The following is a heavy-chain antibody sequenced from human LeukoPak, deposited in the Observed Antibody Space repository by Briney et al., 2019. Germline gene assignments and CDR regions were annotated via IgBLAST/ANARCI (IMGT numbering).Heavy chain of an antibody. CDR1: GYTLTELS. Sequence: SVKVSCKVSGYTLTELSMHWVRQAPGQGLEWMGGIIPIFGTANYAQKFQGRVTITADESTSTAYMELSSLRSEDTAVYYCARDAVAAAGTPFDHWGQGTLVTVSS. J-gene: IGHJ4*02. D-gene: IGHD6-13*01. CDR2: IIPIFGTA. V-gene: IGHV1-69*13. CDR3: ARDAVAAAGTPFDH.